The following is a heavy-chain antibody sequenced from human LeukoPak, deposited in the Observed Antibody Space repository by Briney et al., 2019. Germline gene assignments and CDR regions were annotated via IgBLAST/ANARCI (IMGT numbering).Heavy chain of an antibody. D-gene: IGHD2-15*01. Sequence: PGGSLRLSCAASGFTFSDYYMSWIRQAPGKGLEWVSYISSSGSTIYYADSVKGRFTISRDNAKNSLYLQMNSLRAEDTAVYYCARMTCSGGSCYTPSAFDIWGQGTMVTVSS. J-gene: IGHJ3*02. CDR3: ARMTCSGGSCYTPSAFDI. CDR2: ISSSGSTI. CDR1: GFTFSDYY. V-gene: IGHV3-11*01.